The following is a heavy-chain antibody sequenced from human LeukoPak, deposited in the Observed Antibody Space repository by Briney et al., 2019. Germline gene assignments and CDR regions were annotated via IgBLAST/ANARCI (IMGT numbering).Heavy chain of an antibody. V-gene: IGHV3-21*01. CDR1: GFTFSSYS. Sequence: PGGSLRLSCAASGFTFSSYSMNWVRQAPGKGLEWVSSISSSSSYIYYADSVKGRFTIPRDNAKNSLYLQMNSLRAEDTAVYYCARVRWFGELPTPYNRFDPWGQGTLVTVSS. CDR2: ISSSSSYI. CDR3: ARVRWFGELPTPYNRFDP. J-gene: IGHJ5*02. D-gene: IGHD3-10*01.